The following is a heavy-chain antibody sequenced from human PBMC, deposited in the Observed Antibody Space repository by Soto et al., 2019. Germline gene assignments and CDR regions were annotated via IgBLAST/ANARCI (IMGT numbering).Heavy chain of an antibody. Sequence: QLQLQESGPGLVKPSETLSLTCTVSGASISSSSYYWGWIRQPPGKGLEWIGSIYYSGTTYYNPSLKSRVIISVDTSKNHFSLKLSSVTAADTAVYFCARGAVPAAAAQSYFDYWGQGTLVAVSS. V-gene: IGHV4-39*02. CDR2: IYYSGTT. CDR3: ARGAVPAAAAQSYFDY. CDR1: GASISSSSYY. D-gene: IGHD2-2*01. J-gene: IGHJ4*02.